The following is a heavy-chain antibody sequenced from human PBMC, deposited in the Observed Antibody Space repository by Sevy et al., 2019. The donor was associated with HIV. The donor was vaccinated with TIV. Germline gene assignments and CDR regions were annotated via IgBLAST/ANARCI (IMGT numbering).Heavy chain of an antibody. CDR1: GGSISSGDYY. D-gene: IGHD3-16*02. CDR2: IYYSGST. J-gene: IGHJ5*02. V-gene: IGHV4-30-4*01. CDR3: AREIRGDYDYVWGNYRYKWFDP. Sequence: SETLSLTCTVSGGSISSGDYYWSWIRQPPGKGLEWIGYIYYSGSTYYNPSLKSRVTLSFDTSKNQFSLKLSSVTAADTAVYYCAREIRGDYDYVWGNYRYKWFDPWGQGTLVTVSS.